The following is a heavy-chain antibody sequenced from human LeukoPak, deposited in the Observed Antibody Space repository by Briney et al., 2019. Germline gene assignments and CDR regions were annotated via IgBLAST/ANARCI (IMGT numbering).Heavy chain of an antibody. Sequence: GGSLRLSCAASGFTFNIYGRSWVRQAPGKGLEWVSVIYSGGSTYYADSVKGRFTISRDNSKNTLYLQMNSLRAEDTAVYYCARDLAKEYSSGWPNYYYGMDVWGQGTTVTVSS. CDR1: GFTFNIYG. J-gene: IGHJ6*02. CDR2: IYSGGST. CDR3: ARDLAKEYSSGWPNYYYGMDV. V-gene: IGHV3-66*01. D-gene: IGHD6-19*01.